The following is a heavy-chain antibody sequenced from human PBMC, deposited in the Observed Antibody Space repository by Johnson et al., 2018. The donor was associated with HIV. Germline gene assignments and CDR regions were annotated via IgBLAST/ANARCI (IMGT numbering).Heavy chain of an antibody. CDR1: GFTFDDYA. Sequence: VQLVESGGDVARPGGSLRLSCAASGFTFDDYAMHWVRQTPGKGLEWVSGISWNSGSLGYADSVKGRFTISRDNAKNSLYLQMNSLRAEDTALYYCAKLTRLDAFDIWGQGTMVTVSS. D-gene: IGHD6-25*01. CDR2: ISWNSGSL. CDR3: AKLTRLDAFDI. V-gene: IGHV3-9*01. J-gene: IGHJ3*02.